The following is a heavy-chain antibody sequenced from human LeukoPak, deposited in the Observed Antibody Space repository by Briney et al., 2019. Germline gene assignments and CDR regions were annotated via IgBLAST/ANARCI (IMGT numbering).Heavy chain of an antibody. D-gene: IGHD3-10*01. CDR3: ARAKYYYGSGSYLFDY. V-gene: IGHV1-69*05. J-gene: IGHJ4*02. CDR2: IIPIFGTA. CDR1: GGTFSSYA. Sequence: GSSVKVSCKASGGTFSSYAISWVRQAPGQGLGWMGRIIPIFGTANYAQKFQGRVTITTDESTSTAYMELSSLRSEDTAVYYCARAKYYYGSGSYLFDYWGQGTLVTVSS.